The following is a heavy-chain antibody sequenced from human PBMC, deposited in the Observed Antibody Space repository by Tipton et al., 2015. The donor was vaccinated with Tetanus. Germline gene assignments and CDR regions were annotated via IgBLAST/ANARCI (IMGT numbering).Heavy chain of an antibody. CDR2: ISGSGGGT. V-gene: IGHV3-23*01. D-gene: IGHD3-22*01. CDR3: AKDRYDSSGYYCLWDG. Sequence: SLRLSCAASGFTFSSYAMSWVRQAPGKGLEWVSAISGSGGGTYYADSVKGRFIISRDNSKNTLYLQMNRLRAEDTAVYYRAKDRYDSSGYYCLWDGWGQGTLVTVSS. J-gene: IGHJ4*02. CDR1: GFTFSSYA.